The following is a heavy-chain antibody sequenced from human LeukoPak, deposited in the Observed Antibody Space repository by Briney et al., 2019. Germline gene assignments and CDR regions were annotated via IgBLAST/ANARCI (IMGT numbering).Heavy chain of an antibody. Sequence: PSETLSLTCTVSGYSISSGYYWGWIRQPPGKGLEWIGSIYHSGSTYYNPSLKSRVTISVDTSKNQFSLKLSSVTAADTAVYYCARGYGSGSYYFDYWGQGTLVTVSS. V-gene: IGHV4-38-2*02. D-gene: IGHD3-10*01. J-gene: IGHJ4*02. CDR1: GYSISSGYY. CDR2: IYHSGST. CDR3: ARGYGSGSYYFDY.